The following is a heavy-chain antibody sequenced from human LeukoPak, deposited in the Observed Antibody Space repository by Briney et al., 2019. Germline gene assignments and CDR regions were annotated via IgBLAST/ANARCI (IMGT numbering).Heavy chain of an antibody. CDR2: IYSGVET. V-gene: IGHV3-66*01. J-gene: IGHJ4*02. Sequence: GGSLRLSCAASGFTVSSNYMSWVRQAPGKGLEWVSVIYSGVETYYADSVKGRFTISRDNSKNTLYLQINSLRAEDTAVYYCARDSSGWYYFDYWGQGTLVTVSS. CDR3: ARDSSGWYYFDY. D-gene: IGHD6-19*01. CDR1: GFTVSSNY.